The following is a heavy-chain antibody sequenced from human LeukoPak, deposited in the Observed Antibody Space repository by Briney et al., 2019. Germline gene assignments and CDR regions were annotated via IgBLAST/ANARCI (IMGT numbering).Heavy chain of an antibody. CDR3: ARGSGDY. CDR1: GFTFSSYS. CDR2: IKPDGSGK. V-gene: IGHV3-7*04. Sequence: QTGGSLRLSCSASGFTFSSYSMDWVRQAPGKGLEWVANIKPDGSGKYYVDSVKGRFTISRDNAKNSLYLQMTSLRAEDTAVYYCARGSGDYSGQGTLVTVSS. J-gene: IGHJ4*02.